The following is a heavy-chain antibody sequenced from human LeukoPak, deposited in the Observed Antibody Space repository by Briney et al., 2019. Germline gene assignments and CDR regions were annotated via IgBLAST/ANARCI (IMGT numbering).Heavy chain of an antibody. Sequence: SQTMSLTCTVSSGSISSGDYYWSWIRQPPGKGLEWIGYIYYSGSTYYNPSLKSRVTISVDTSKNQFSLKLSSVTAADTAVYYCARERYYYDSSGFDYWGQGTLVTVSS. CDR1: SGSISSGDYY. CDR2: IYYSGST. J-gene: IGHJ4*02. V-gene: IGHV4-30-4*08. CDR3: ARERYYYDSSGFDY. D-gene: IGHD3-22*01.